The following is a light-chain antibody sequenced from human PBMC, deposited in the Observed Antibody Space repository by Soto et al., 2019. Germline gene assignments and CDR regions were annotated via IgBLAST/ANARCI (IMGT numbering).Light chain of an antibody. V-gene: IGKV1-5*01. CDR1: QSISSW. CDR3: QQYNSYSYT. CDR2: DAS. J-gene: IGKJ2*01. Sequence: DIQMTQSPSTLSESVGDRVTSTCRASQSISSWLAWYQQKPGKAPKLLIYDASSLESGVPSRFSGSGSGTEFTLTISSLQPDDFATYYCQQYNSYSYTFGQGTKLEIK.